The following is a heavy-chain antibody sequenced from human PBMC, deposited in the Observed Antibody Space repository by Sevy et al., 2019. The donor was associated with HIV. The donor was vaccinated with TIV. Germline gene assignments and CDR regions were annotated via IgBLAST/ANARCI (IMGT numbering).Heavy chain of an antibody. CDR2: INQDGSQK. J-gene: IGHJ3*02. Sequence: GGSLRLPCGVSGFTFRTYWMSWVRQSPGKGLDWVADINQDGSQKYYVDSVKGRFTISRDNAKNSLSLQMNSLRAEDTAVYYCTRMDDSSSWYGDDVFDIWGQGTMVTVSS. CDR1: GFTFRTYW. D-gene: IGHD6-13*01. V-gene: IGHV3-7*03. CDR3: TRMDDSSSWYGDDVFDI.